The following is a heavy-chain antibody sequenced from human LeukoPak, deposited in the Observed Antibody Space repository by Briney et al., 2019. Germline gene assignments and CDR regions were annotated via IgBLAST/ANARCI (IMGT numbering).Heavy chain of an antibody. CDR3: ARDRVSRDPFDY. CDR2: INPSGGST. J-gene: IGHJ4*02. V-gene: IGHV1-46*01. D-gene: IGHD2-2*01. CDR1: GYTFTSYY. Sequence: ASVEVSCKASGYTFTSYYMHWVRQAPPQGLEWMGIINPSGGSTSYAQKFQGRVTMTRDTSTSTVYMELSSLRSEDTAVYYCARDRVSRDPFDYWGQGTLVTVSS.